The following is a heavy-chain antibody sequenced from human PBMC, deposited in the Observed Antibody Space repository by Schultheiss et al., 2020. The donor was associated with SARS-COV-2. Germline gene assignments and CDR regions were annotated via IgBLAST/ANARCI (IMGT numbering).Heavy chain of an antibody. D-gene: IGHD2-15*01. Sequence: SQTLSLTCNVSGGSISTSSYYWGWIRQPPGKGLEWIGNIYYSGSTKNNPSLKSRVTISVDTSKNQFSLKLSSVTAADTAVYYCARVAYCSGGSCPPGGPYLFDYWGQGTLVTVSS. CDR1: GGSISTSSYY. V-gene: IGHV4-39*07. CDR3: ARVAYCSGGSCPPGGPYLFDY. CDR2: IYYSGST. J-gene: IGHJ4*02.